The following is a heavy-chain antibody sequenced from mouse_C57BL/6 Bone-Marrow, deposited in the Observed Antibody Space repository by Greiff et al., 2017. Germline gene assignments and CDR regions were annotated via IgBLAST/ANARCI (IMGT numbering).Heavy chain of an antibody. CDR3: ARRWEMDY. CDR1: GYTFTSYW. J-gene: IGHJ4*01. Sequence: SGAELVMPGASVKLSCKASGYTFTSYWMHWVKQRPGQGLEWIGEIDPSDSYTNYNQKFKGKSTLTVDKSSSTAYMQLSSLTSEDSAVYYCARRWEMDYWGQGTSVTVSS. V-gene: IGHV1-69*01. D-gene: IGHD1-1*02. CDR2: IDPSDSYT.